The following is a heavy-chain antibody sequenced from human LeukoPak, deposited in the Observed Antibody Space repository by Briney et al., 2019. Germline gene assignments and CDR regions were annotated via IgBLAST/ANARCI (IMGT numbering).Heavy chain of an antibody. CDR3: ARGPYSSNWYVDY. V-gene: IGHV3-48*03. Sequence: GGSLRLSCAASGFTLSSYEMNWVRLAPGKGREWISYISRTGNIIYYPASVKGQFTISRDSAKNSLYLKMNSLRAEDTAVYYCARGPYSSNWYVDYWGQGTLVTVAS. CDR2: ISRTGNII. D-gene: IGHD6-13*01. CDR1: GFTLSSYE. J-gene: IGHJ4*02.